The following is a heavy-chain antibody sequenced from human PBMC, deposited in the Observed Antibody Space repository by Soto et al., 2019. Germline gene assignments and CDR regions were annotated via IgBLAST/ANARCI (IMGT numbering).Heavy chain of an antibody. CDR3: AHRLAMLDAIEV. V-gene: IGHV2-5*02. CDR1: GFSLTTSGRG. Sequence: QITLKESGPTLVKPTQTLTLTCTFSGFSLTTSGRGVGWIRQPPGKALEWLALFFWGDDKRYSPYLKTRLTISKDNSKTQVVWTMTNMGHGDTATCFCAHRLAMLDAIEVWGQGTEVTVSS. CDR2: FFWGDDK. J-gene: IGHJ3*01. D-gene: IGHD3-10*02.